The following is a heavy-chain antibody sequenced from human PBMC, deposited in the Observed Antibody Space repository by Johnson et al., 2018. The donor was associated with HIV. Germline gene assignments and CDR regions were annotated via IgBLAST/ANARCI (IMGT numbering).Heavy chain of an antibody. J-gene: IGHJ3*02. CDR1: TFTFSDYY. CDR3: AKVVTYYYDHDAFDI. CDR2: IQYDGSNK. Sequence: QVQLVESGGGLVKPGGSLRLSCAVSTFTFSDYYMRWVRQAPGKGLEWVAFIQYDGSNKYYADSVKGRFTISRDNSKNTLYLQMNRLRAEDTAVYYCAKVVTYYYDHDAFDIWGHGTMVTVSS. D-gene: IGHD3-22*01. V-gene: IGHV3-30*02.